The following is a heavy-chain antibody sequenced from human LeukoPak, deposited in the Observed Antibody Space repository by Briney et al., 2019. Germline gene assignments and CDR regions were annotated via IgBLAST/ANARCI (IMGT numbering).Heavy chain of an antibody. V-gene: IGHV4-38-2*01. CDR2: IYHSGST. CDR1: GYSISSGYY. J-gene: IGHJ4*02. CDR3: ARILSITMIVVVIPYYFDY. D-gene: IGHD3-22*01. Sequence: PSETLSLTCAVSGYSISSGYYWGWIRQPPGKGLEWIGSIYHSGSTYYNPSPKSRVTISVDTSKNQFSLKLSSVTAADTAVYYCARILSITMIVVVIPYYFDYWGQGTLVTVSS.